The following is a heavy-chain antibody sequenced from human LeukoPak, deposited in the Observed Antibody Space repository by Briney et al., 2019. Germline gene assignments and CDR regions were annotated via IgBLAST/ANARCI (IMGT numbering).Heavy chain of an antibody. CDR2: INHSGST. J-gene: IGHJ4*02. V-gene: IGHV4-34*01. Sequence: WIRQPPGKGLEWIGEINHSGSTNYNPSLKSRVTISVDTSKNQFSLKLSSVTAADTAVYYCARGKIGVLGYWGQGTLVTVSS. D-gene: IGHD3-22*01. CDR3: ARGKIGVLGY.